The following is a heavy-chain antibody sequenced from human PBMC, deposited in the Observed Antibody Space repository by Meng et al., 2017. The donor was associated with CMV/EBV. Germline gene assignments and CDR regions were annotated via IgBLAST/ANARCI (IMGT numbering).Heavy chain of an antibody. Sequence: ASVKVSCKASGYTFTSYAMHWVRQAPGQRLEWMGWSNAGNGNTKYSQEFQGRVTITRDTSASTAYMELSSLRSEDTAVYYCARGNDYSLNGWFGYWGQGTLVTVSS. CDR3: ARGNDYSLNGWFGY. D-gene: IGHD4-11*01. CDR2: SNAGNGNT. J-gene: IGHJ5*01. V-gene: IGHV1-3*02. CDR1: GYTFTSYA.